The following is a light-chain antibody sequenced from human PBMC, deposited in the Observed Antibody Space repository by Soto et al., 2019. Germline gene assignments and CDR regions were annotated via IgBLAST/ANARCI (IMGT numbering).Light chain of an antibody. Sequence: QSALTHPPSASGSPGQSVTISCTGTSSDVGGYNFVSWYQQHPGKAPKLIIYEVSKRPSGVPDRLSGSKSGNTASLTVSGLQAEDEADYYCSSYAGSNNRYVFGTGTKLTVL. CDR1: SSDVGGYNF. CDR3: SSYAGSNNRYV. CDR2: EVS. V-gene: IGLV2-8*01. J-gene: IGLJ1*01.